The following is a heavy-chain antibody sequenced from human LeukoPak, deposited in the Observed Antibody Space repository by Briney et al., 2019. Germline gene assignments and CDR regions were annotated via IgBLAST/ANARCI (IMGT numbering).Heavy chain of an antibody. CDR1: ASSFTTYW. D-gene: IGHD1-26*01. Sequence: GESLKISCKASASSFTTYWIGWVRQMPGKGLEWIGIIYPGDSDTRYSPSFQGHVTISVDNSISTAYLQWSSLKASDTGIYYCARRAVSGTYSNSYPFDYWAQGTLVTVSS. V-gene: IGHV5-51*01. J-gene: IGHJ4*02. CDR2: IYPGDSDT. CDR3: ARRAVSGTYSNSYPFDY.